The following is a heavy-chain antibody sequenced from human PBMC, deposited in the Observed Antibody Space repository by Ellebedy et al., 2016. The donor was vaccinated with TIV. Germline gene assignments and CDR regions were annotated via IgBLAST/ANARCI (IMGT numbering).Heavy chain of an antibody. CDR2: IYPGDSDT. Sequence: GESLKISCKGSGFSFSIYWIAWVRQMPGKGLEWVGIIYPGDSDTSYSPSFQGQVTISVDNSISAAYLQWSSLKASDTAMYYCARAEGGSSGFDYWGQGSLVTVSS. CDR3: ARAEGGSSGFDY. V-gene: IGHV5-51*01. D-gene: IGHD6-6*01. CDR1: GFSFSIYW. J-gene: IGHJ4*02.